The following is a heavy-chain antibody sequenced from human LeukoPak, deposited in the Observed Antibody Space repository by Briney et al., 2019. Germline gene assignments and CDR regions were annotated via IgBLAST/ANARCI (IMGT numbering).Heavy chain of an antibody. Sequence: ASETLSLTCTVSGGSISSSSYYWGWIRQPPGKGLEWIGSIYYSGSTYYNPSLKSRVTISVDTSKNQFSLKLNSVTAADTAVYYCARPIASRSPFDYWGQGTLVTVSS. CDR2: IYYSGST. CDR3: ARPIASRSPFDY. V-gene: IGHV4-39*07. D-gene: IGHD6-6*01. CDR1: GGSISSSSYY. J-gene: IGHJ4*02.